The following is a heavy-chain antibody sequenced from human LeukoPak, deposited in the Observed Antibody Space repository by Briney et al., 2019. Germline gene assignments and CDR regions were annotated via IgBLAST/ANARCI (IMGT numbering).Heavy chain of an antibody. D-gene: IGHD6-19*01. V-gene: IGHV3-23*01. Sequence: GGSLRLSCAASGFNFSSYAMSWVRQAPAKGLEWVSGISGRDGSTYYADSVKGRFTISRDNSRNTLYLQMNSLRAEDTAVYYCAKVSSGLVRDFDYWGQGTLVTVSS. J-gene: IGHJ4*02. CDR1: GFNFSSYA. CDR3: AKVSSGLVRDFDY. CDR2: ISGRDGST.